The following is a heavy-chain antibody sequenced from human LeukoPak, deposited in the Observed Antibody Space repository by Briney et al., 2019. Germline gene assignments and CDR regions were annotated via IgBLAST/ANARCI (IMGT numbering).Heavy chain of an antibody. D-gene: IGHD3-10*01. CDR3: ARVRDYYGSGSNFDY. J-gene: IGHJ4*02. CDR1: GGTFSSYA. Sequence: SVKVSCKASGGTFSSYAISWVRQAPGQGLEWMGGIIPIFGTANYAQKFQGRVTITADESTSTAYMELSSLRSEDTAVYYCARVRDYYGSGSNFDYWGQGTLVTVSS. CDR2: IIPIFGTA. V-gene: IGHV1-69*01.